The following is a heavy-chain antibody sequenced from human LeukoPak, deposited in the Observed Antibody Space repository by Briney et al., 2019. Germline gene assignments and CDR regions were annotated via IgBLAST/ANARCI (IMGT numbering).Heavy chain of an antibody. Sequence: PSGTLSLTCAVSGGSISSSNWWSWVRQPPGKGLEWIGQIYHSGSTNYNPSLKSRVTISVDKSKNQSSLKLRSVTAADTAVYYCARPLSLGYCSGGSCYGRGAWFDRWGQGTLVTVSS. CDR2: IYHSGST. D-gene: IGHD2-15*01. J-gene: IGHJ5*02. CDR3: ARPLSLGYCSGGSCYGRGAWFDR. CDR1: GGSISSSNW. V-gene: IGHV4-4*02.